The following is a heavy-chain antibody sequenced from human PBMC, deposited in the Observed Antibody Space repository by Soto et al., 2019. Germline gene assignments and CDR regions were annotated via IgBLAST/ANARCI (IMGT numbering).Heavy chain of an antibody. V-gene: IGHV3-21*01. Sequence: GGSMRLSCAASGFSFSTYNMNWVRQAPGKGLEWVSSIDASSTHIYYADSVKGRFTISRDNGKSSLYLQMDSLRAEDTALYYCVRQQYDFLVDPWGQGTLVTVSS. J-gene: IGHJ5*02. CDR2: IDASSTHI. CDR1: GFSFSTYN. CDR3: VRQQYDFLVDP. D-gene: IGHD3-16*01.